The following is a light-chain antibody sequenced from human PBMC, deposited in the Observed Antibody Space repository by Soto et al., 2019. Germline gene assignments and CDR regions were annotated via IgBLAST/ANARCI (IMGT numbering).Light chain of an antibody. Sequence: FVSSQSPGTLPLSPGERATLSCRASQTVRNNYLAWYQQKPGQAPRLLIYDASSRATGIPDRFSGGGSGTDFTLTISRLEPEDFAVYYCQQYAHSPLAFGGGTKVEI. V-gene: IGKV3-20*01. J-gene: IGKJ4*01. CDR3: QQYAHSPLA. CDR2: DAS. CDR1: QTVRNNY.